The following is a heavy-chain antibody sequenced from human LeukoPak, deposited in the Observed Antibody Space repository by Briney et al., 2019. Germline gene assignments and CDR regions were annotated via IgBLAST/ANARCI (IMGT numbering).Heavy chain of an antibody. D-gene: IGHD6-13*01. CDR3: ARGMAAAFTDY. Sequence: SEPLSLPCSVSGGSISSYYWSWIRQPPGKGLEWVGYIYYSGSTNYNPSLKSRVTISVDTSKNQFSLKLSAVTAADTAVYYCARGMAAAFTDYWGQGTLVTVSS. CDR1: GGSISSYY. CDR2: IYYSGST. V-gene: IGHV4-59*08. J-gene: IGHJ4*02.